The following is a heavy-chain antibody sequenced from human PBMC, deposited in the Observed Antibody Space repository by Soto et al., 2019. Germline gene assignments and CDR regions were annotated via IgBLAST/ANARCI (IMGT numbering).Heavy chain of an antibody. D-gene: IGHD3-3*01. CDR1: GGSFIGYY. Sequence: QVQLQQWGAGLLKPSETVSLTCAAYGGSFIGYYGTWIRQPPGKGLEWIGEINHSGSTNYNPSLKSRVTISADTSTNQFSLRLSSVTAADTAVYYCATLGHYDFWSGFRKGNWFDPWGQGTLVTVSS. CDR3: ATLGHYDFWSGFRKGNWFDP. V-gene: IGHV4-34*01. J-gene: IGHJ5*02. CDR2: INHSGST.